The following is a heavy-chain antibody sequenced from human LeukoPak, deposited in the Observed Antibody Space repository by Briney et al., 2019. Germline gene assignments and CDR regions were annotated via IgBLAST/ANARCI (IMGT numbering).Heavy chain of an antibody. CDR3: ARQVAAVGYYFDY. CDR1: GGSIRSYY. V-gene: IGHV4-59*08. Sequence: PSETLSLTCAVSGGSIRSYYWSWIRQPPGKGLEWIGHIHYSGSTNHNPSLKGRVTSSVDTSKNQFSLKLSSVTAADTAVYYCARQVAAVGYYFDYWGQGTLVTVSS. CDR2: IHYSGST. J-gene: IGHJ4*02. D-gene: IGHD6-13*01.